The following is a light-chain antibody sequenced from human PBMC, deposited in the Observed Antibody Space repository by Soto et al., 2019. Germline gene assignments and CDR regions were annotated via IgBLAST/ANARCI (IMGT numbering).Light chain of an antibody. J-gene: IGKJ1*01. CDR2: AAS. Sequence: EIVLTQSPATLSLSPGERATLSCRASQSVSSYLAWHQQKPGQAPRLLIYAASRRATGIPDRFSGSGSGTDFTLTISRLEPEDFAVYYCQQYGSSPWTFGQGTKVEIK. V-gene: IGKV3-20*01. CDR3: QQYGSSPWT. CDR1: QSVSSY.